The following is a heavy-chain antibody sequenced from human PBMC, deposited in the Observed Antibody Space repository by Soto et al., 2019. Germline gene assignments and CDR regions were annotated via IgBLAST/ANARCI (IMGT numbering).Heavy chain of an antibody. CDR3: AKGSASSRPYYFDY. D-gene: IGHD2-2*01. V-gene: IGHV3-23*01. CDR2: ITGSGGDT. J-gene: IGHJ4*02. Sequence: EVQLLESGGGLEQPGGSLRLSCAASGFTFSSYAMSWVRQSPGKGLEWVSAITGSGGDTYHADSVKGRFTISRDNTKNTLYLQMTSLKAEDTAVFYCAKGSASSRPYYFDYWGQGTLVTVSS. CDR1: GFTFSSYA.